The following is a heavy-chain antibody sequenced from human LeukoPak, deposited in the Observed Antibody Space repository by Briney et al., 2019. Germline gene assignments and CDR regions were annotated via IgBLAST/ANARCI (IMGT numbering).Heavy chain of an antibody. V-gene: IGHV1-2*02. D-gene: IGHD3-9*01. CDR3: ARVENDILTGYYKSLDY. CDR1: GYTFSGYY. Sequence: ASVKVSCKASGYTFSGYYMHWVRQAPGQGLEWMGWINPNSGGTNYAQKFQGRVTMTRDTSISTAYMELSRLRSVDTAVYYCARVENDILTGYYKSLDYWGQGTLVTVSS. CDR2: INPNSGGT. J-gene: IGHJ4*02.